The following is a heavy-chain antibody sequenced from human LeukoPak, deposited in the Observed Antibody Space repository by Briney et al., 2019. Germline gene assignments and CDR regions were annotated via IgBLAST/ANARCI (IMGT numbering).Heavy chain of an antibody. Sequence: ASVKVSCKASGYTFTSYDINWVRQATGQGLEWMGWMNPNSGNTGYAQKFQGRVTITRNTSISTAYMELSSLRSEDPAVYYCARYSSGYDFDYWGQGTLVTVSS. CDR3: ARYSSGYDFDY. D-gene: IGHD5-12*01. J-gene: IGHJ4*02. V-gene: IGHV1-8*03. CDR2: MNPNSGNT. CDR1: GYTFTSYD.